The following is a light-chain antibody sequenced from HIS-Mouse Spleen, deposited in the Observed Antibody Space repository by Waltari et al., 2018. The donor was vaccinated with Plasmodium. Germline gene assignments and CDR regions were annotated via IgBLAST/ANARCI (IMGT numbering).Light chain of an antibody. CDR2: GAS. CDR1: QSVSSN. CDR3: QQYNNWPPYT. V-gene: IGKV3-15*01. J-gene: IGKJ2*01. Sequence: EIVMPQSPATLSVSPGERATPSFRASQSVSSNLAWYQQKPGQATRLLIYGASTRATGIPARFSGSGSGTEFTLTISSMQSEDFAVYYCQQYNNWPPYTFGQGTKLEIK.